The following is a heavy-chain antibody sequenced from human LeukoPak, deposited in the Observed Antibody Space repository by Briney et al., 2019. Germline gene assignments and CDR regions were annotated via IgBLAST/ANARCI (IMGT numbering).Heavy chain of an antibody. D-gene: IGHD3-16*02. CDR3: ARVELGELSFFDY. J-gene: IGHJ4*02. CDR1: GYTFTSYG. V-gene: IGHV1-18*01. CDR2: INAYNGNT. Sequence: ASVKVSCKASGYTFTSYGISWVRQAPGQGLEWMGWINAYNGNTNYARKLQGRVTMTTDTATSTAYMELRSLRSDDTAVYYCARVELGELSFFDYWGQGTLVTVSS.